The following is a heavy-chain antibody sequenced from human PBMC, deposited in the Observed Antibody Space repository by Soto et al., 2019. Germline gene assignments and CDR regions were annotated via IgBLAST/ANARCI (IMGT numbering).Heavy chain of an antibody. CDR3: ARAGLDGDYDPPYWYFAL. CDR1: GFTFSSYD. D-gene: IGHD4-17*01. J-gene: IGHJ2*01. V-gene: IGHV3-13*01. CDR2: IGTAGDT. Sequence: PGGSLRLSCAASGFTFSSYDMHWVRQATGKGLEWVPAIGTAGDTYYPGSVKGRFTISRENAKNSLYLQMNSLRAGDTAVYYCARAGLDGDYDPPYWYFALWGRGTLVTVSS.